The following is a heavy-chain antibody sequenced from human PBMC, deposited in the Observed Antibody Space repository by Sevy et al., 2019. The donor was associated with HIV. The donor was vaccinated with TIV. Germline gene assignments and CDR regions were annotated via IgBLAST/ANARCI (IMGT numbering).Heavy chain of an antibody. D-gene: IGHD5-12*01. CDR3: AREADGYNYVAEY. CDR1: GGSISRFY. V-gene: IGHV4-4*07. CDR2: VYSSGKT. J-gene: IGHJ4*02. Sequence: SETLSLTCTVSGGSISRFYWSWIQQPAGKGLEWIGRVYSSGKTKYHPSLKSRVTMSVDTSKNQFSLKLNSVTAADTAVYYCAREADGYNYVAEYWGQGTLVTVSS.